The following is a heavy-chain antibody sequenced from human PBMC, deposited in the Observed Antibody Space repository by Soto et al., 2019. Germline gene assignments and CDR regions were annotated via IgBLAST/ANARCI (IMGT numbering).Heavy chain of an antibody. CDR3: ARGGYSYGYWGNFDY. D-gene: IGHD5-18*01. CDR2: ISAYNANT. Sequence: ASGQVSFKASVYTFTSYGISWLRQAPGQGLEWIGWISAYNANTNYAQKLQRRVTMTTDTSTSTAYMELRSLRSDDTAVYYCARGGYSYGYWGNFDYWGQGTLVTVSS. V-gene: IGHV1-18*04. J-gene: IGHJ4*02. CDR1: VYTFTSYG.